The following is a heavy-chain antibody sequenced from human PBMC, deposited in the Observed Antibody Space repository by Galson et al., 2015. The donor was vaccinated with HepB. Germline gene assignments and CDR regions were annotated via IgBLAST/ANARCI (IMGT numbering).Heavy chain of an antibody. D-gene: IGHD4-23*01. CDR2: IYSGGST. V-gene: IGHV3-53*01. CDR3: ARYGGDYYYYGMDV. Sequence: SLRLSCAASGFTVSSNYMSWVRQAPGKGLEWVSVIYSGGSTYYADSVKGRFTISRDNSKNTLYLQMNSLRAEDTAVYYCARYGGDYYYYGMDVWGQGTTVTVSS. CDR1: GFTVSSNY. J-gene: IGHJ6*02.